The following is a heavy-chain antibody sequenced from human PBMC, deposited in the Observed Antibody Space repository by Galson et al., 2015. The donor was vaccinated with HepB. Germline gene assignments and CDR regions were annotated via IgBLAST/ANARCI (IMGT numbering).Heavy chain of an antibody. J-gene: IGHJ2*01. CDR2: ISSSGTNII. CDR1: GFTFSDYY. Sequence: SLRLSCAASGFTFSDYYMSWIRQAPGKGLEWVSYISSSGTNIIYYLDSVKGRFSISRDNAKKSLFLQMNSLRAEDTAVYYCAREYDPSVRPLWYFDLWGRGTLVTVSS. V-gene: IGHV3-11*04. D-gene: IGHD1-1*01. CDR3: AREYDPSVRPLWYFDL.